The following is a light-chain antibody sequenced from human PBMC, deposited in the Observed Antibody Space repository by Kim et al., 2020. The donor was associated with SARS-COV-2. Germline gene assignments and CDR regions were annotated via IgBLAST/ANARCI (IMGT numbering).Light chain of an antibody. V-gene: IGKV3-15*01. CDR3: QQYNNWPLYT. CDR2: GAS. Sequence: EIVMTQSPATLSVSPGERATLSCRASQSVSSNLAWYHQKPGQPPSLLIYGASTKATGIPTRFSGSGSGTEFTLTISSLQSEDFAVYYCQQYNNWPLYTFGQGTKLEI. J-gene: IGKJ2*01. CDR1: QSVSSN.